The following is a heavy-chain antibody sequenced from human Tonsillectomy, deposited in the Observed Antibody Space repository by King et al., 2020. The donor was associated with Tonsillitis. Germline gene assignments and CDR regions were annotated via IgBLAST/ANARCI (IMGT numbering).Heavy chain of an antibody. CDR3: VKDRGLLRYFDWLSLDY. V-gene: IGHV3-64D*06. CDR1: GFTFSSYA. CDR2: LSRYGGST. Sequence: DVQLVESGAGLVQPGGSLRRSCSASGFTFSSYAMHLVRHAPGKGLEFVSALSRYGGSTTYADSVKGRFTISKDNSKKLPDLQMGSLGAEDTAVYYCVKDRGLLRYFDWLSLDYWGQGTLVTVSS. J-gene: IGHJ4*02. D-gene: IGHD3-9*01.